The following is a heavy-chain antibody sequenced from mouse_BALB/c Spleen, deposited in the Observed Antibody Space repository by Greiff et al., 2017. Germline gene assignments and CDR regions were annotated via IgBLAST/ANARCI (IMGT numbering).Heavy chain of an antibody. CDR3: ARFAHYYGSSYGDY. D-gene: IGHD1-1*01. CDR1: GYTFTSYW. J-gene: IGHJ4*01. Sequence: QVQLQQSGAELARPGASVKLSCKASGYTFTSYWMQWVKQRPGQGLEWIGAIYPGDGDTRYTQKFKGKATLTADKSSSTAYMQLSSLASEDSAVYYCARFAHYYGSSYGDYWGQGTSVTVSS. V-gene: IGHV1-87*01. CDR2: IYPGDGDT.